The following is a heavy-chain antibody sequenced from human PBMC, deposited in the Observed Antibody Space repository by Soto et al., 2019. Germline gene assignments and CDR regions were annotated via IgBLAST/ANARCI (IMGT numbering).Heavy chain of an antibody. J-gene: IGHJ6*02. D-gene: IGHD4-17*01. CDR3: ASGQRDYGELYYYGMDV. CDR1: GGSTSSSSYY. CDR2: IYYSGST. V-gene: IGHV4-39*01. Sequence: PSETLSLTCTVSGGSTSSSSYYWGWIRQPPGKGLEWIGSIYYSGSTYYNPSLKSRVTISVDTSKNQFSLKLSSVTAADTAVYYCASGQRDYGELYYYGMDVWGQGTTVTVSS.